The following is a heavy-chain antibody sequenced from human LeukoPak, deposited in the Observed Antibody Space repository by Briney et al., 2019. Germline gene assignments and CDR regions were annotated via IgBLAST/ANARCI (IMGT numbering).Heavy chain of an antibody. V-gene: IGHV3-30*03. CDR2: ISYDGSNK. CDR1: GFTFSSYG. J-gene: IGHJ4*02. D-gene: IGHD3-22*01. Sequence: SGGSLRLSCAASGFTFSSYGMHWVRQAPGKGLEWVAVISYDGSNKYYADSVKGRFTISRDNSKNTLYLQMNSLRAEDTAVYYCARGGPSGYYRQPFDHWGQGTLVTVSS. CDR3: ARGGPSGYYRQPFDH.